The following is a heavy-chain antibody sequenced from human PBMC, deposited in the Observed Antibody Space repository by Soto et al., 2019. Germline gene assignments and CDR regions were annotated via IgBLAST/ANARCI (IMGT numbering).Heavy chain of an antibody. Sequence: GESLKISCKGSGYSFTRYWIGWVRQVPGKGLEWMGIIYPGDPDTRYSPSFQGQVTISADKSISTAYLQWSSLKASDTAMYYCARRDIAAAGINGMDVWGQGTTVTVSS. CDR2: IYPGDPDT. D-gene: IGHD6-13*01. V-gene: IGHV5-51*01. CDR1: GYSFTRYW. J-gene: IGHJ6*02. CDR3: ARRDIAAAGINGMDV.